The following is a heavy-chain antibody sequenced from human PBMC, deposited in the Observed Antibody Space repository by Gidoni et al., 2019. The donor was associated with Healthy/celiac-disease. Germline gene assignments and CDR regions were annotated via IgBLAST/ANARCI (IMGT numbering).Heavy chain of an antibody. J-gene: IGHJ2*01. Sequence: QVQLQESGPGLVKPSQTLSLTCTVSGGSISSGGYYWSWIRQHPGKGLEWSGYIYYSGSTYSNPSLKSRVTISVDTSKNQFALKLSSVTAADTAVYYCARDGDYSNLRYWYFDLWGRGTLVTVSS. CDR1: GGSISSGGYY. CDR3: ARDGDYSNLRYWYFDL. D-gene: IGHD4-4*01. V-gene: IGHV4-31*03. CDR2: IYYSGST.